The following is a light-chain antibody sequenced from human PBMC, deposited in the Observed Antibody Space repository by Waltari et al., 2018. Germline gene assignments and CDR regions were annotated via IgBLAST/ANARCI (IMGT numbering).Light chain of an antibody. CDR2: YAS. Sequence: DIQMTQSPSSLSASVGDRVTITCRASQGINNYLSWYQQKPGKAPKRLIYYASSLESGVPSRFSVSGSGTDYTLTISSLQPEDIATYYCQQYDNFPFTFGPGTKLDIK. CDR3: QQYDNFPFT. V-gene: IGKV1-33*01. CDR1: QGINNY. J-gene: IGKJ3*01.